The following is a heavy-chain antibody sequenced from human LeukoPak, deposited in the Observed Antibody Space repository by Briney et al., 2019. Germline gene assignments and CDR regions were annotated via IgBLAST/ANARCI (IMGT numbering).Heavy chain of an antibody. D-gene: IGHD6-13*01. CDR3: ARENSSSWDYYYGMDV. Sequence: GGSLRLSCAASGFTFSSYSMNWVRQAPGKGLEWVSYISSSSSTIYYADSVKGRFTISRDNAKNSLYLQMNSLRGEDTAVYYCARENSSSWDYYYGMDVWGQGTTVTVSS. V-gene: IGHV3-48*01. J-gene: IGHJ6*02. CDR2: ISSSSSTI. CDR1: GFTFSSYS.